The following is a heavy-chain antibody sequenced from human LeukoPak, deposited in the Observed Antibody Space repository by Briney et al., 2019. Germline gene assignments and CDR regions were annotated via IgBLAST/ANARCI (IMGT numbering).Heavy chain of an antibody. D-gene: IGHD4-23*01. CDR1: GYTFTGCY. V-gene: IGHV1-2*02. Sequence: SVKVSCNASGYTFTGCYMHWVRHPPAQGLEWMGWVNPYSGGRYYSQKSQGSVTMTSDTSISSAYMELSRLSSDDRAVYYCARDLYGGTSATFDYWGEGTLVTVSS. CDR3: ARDLYGGTSATFDY. J-gene: IGHJ4*02. CDR2: VNPYSGGR.